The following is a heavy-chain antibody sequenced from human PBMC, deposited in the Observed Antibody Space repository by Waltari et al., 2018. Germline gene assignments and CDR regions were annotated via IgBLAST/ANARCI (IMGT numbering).Heavy chain of an antibody. CDR2: INPNSGGT. J-gene: IGHJ6*03. V-gene: IGHV1-2*06. D-gene: IGHD3-22*01. CDR1: GYTFTGYY. CDR3: ARDFNYYDSSGYYTGYYYYYMDV. Sequence: QVQLVQSGAEVKKPGASVKVSCKASGYTFTGYYMHWVRQAPGQGLEWMGRINPNSGGTNYAQKFQGRVTMTSDTSISTAYMELSRLRSDDTAVYYCARDFNYYDSSGYYTGYYYYYMDVWGKGTTVTVSS.